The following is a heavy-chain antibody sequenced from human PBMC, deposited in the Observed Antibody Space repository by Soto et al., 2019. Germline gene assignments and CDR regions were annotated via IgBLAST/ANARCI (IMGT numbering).Heavy chain of an antibody. D-gene: IGHD2-15*01. V-gene: IGHV3-23*01. CDR1: GFTFSDYA. Sequence: LRLSCAASGFTFSDYARSWVRQAPGKGLEWVSTISPSDGSTYYADSVKGGFTISRDNSKETLYLQMNSLRAEDAAVYYCAKKNVVVFGDYGFMWGQGTLVTVSS. CDR2: ISPSDGST. CDR3: AKKNVVVFGDYGFM. J-gene: IGHJ4*02.